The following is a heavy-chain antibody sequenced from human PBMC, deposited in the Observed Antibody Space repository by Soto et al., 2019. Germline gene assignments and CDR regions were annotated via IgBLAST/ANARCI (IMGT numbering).Heavy chain of an antibody. J-gene: IGHJ5*02. CDR1: GFRFGDYV. CDR3: AKGRSVSFNGGPLPNWFNP. CDR2: IGGRDGST. Sequence: EVQLLESGGGVVRPGGSLRLSCEASGFRFGDYVMNWVRQGQGKGLEWVSSIGGRDGSTYYADSVKGRFTISRDNSKNTVFLQMEGLRGEDTAVYYCAKGRSVSFNGGPLPNWFNPWGQGTQFIVSS. V-gene: IGHV3-23*01. D-gene: IGHD3-3*01.